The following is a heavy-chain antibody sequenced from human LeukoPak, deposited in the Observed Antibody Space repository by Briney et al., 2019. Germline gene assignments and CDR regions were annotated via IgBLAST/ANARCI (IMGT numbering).Heavy chain of an antibody. Sequence: GGSLRLSCAASGFTFSSYGMHWVRQASSKGLEWVAFIRYDGSNKYYADSVKGRFTISRDNSKNTLYLQMNSLRAEDTAVYYCAKDKGYDSSGVDYWGQGTLVTVSS. CDR1: GFTFSSYG. J-gene: IGHJ4*02. V-gene: IGHV3-30*02. CDR3: AKDKGYDSSGVDY. CDR2: IRYDGSNK. D-gene: IGHD3-22*01.